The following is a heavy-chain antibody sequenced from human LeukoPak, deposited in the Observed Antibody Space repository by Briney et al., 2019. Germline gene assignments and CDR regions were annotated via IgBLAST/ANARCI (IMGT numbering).Heavy chain of an antibody. J-gene: IGHJ4*02. V-gene: IGHV1-69*13. D-gene: IGHD3-9*01. Sequence: GASVKVSCKASGGTCSSYAISWVRQAPGQGLESMGGIIPIFGTANYAQKFQGRVTITADESTSTAYMELSSLRSEDTAVYYCAREPYYDILTGYYFLDYWGQGTLVTVSS. CDR1: GGTCSSYA. CDR3: AREPYYDILTGYYFLDY. CDR2: IIPIFGTA.